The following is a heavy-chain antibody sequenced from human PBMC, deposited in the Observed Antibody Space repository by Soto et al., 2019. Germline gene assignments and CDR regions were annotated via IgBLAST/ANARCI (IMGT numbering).Heavy chain of an antibody. V-gene: IGHV4-59*08. J-gene: IGHJ4*02. D-gene: IGHD6-19*01. CDR1: GASISSYY. CDR2: VHYSGAT. CDR3: ATHKWLAPFAY. Sequence: SETLSLTCTVSGASISSYYWSWIRQPPGKGLEWIGYVHYSGATDYNPSLKSRVTISVDTSKNQFSLKLSSVTAADTAFYYCATHKWLAPFAYWGQGTLVTVSS.